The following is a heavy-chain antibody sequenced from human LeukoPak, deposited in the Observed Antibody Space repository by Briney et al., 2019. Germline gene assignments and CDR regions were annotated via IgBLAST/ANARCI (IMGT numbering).Heavy chain of an antibody. V-gene: IGHV3-66*02. CDR2: IYNTGAT. CDR3: VGSLWGYQFDY. J-gene: IGHJ4*02. Sequence: GGSLRLSCTASGFSVSSNYMSWVRDAPEKGLEWVSVIYNTGATYYADSVKGRFTISRDNSKNTVDLQMNSLRPEDTAVYYCVGSLWGYQFDYWGQGALVTVS. D-gene: IGHD3-16*01. CDR1: GFSVSSNY.